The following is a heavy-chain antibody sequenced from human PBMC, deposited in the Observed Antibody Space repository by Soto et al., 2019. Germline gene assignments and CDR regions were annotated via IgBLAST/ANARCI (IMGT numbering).Heavy chain of an antibody. CDR2: ITYNGDNT. J-gene: IGHJ4*02. Sequence: GESLKISCAASGFTFSSYAMTWVRQAPGRGLDWVSVITYNGDNTFYADSVKGRFTISRDNSKDTVDLQMSSLRAEDSAIYYCARYIRGPTVFYFDFWGPGVLVTVSS. CDR3: ARYIRGPTVFYFDF. D-gene: IGHD5-18*01. V-gene: IGHV3-23*01. CDR1: GFTFSSYA.